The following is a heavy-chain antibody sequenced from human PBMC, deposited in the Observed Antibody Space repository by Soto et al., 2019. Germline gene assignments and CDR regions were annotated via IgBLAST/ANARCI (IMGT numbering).Heavy chain of an antibody. J-gene: IGHJ5*02. CDR1: GFTFSSFA. D-gene: IGHD2-8*01. Sequence: PGGSLRLSCAASGFTFSSFAMNWVRQAPGKGLEWVSGISGSGGSTSYSDSVKGRFVVSRGNDKNTVYLHMSSLTGEDTAVYFCAKIEMGWFAHWGQGTQVTVSS. CDR3: AKIEMGWFAH. CDR2: ISGSGGST. V-gene: IGHV3-23*01.